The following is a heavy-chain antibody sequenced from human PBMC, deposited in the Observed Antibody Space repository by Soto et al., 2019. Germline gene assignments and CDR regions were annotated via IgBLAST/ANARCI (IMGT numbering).Heavy chain of an antibody. V-gene: IGHV3-11*01. CDR2: ISDSGRTI. CDR3: AKDHGGGGLAIDS. D-gene: IGHD3-16*01. Sequence: QVQLVESGGGLAKPGGSLRLSCAASGFDFTYYYMTWVRQAPGKGLEWVSTISDSGRTISYTDSVKGRFTISRDNAKDSLFLQINSLRVEDTAVYYCAKDHGGGGLAIDSWGQGTLVTVSS. J-gene: IGHJ4*02. CDR1: GFDFTYYY.